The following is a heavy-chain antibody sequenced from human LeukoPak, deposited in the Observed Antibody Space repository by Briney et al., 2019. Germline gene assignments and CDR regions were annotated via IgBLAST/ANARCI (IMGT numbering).Heavy chain of an antibody. V-gene: IGHV4-39*07. CDR3: ARRGRIVGATPGAFDI. D-gene: IGHD1-26*01. Sequence: SETLSLTCTVSGGSISSSSYYWDWIRQPPGKGLEWIGEINHSGSTNYNPSLKSRVTISVDTSKNQFSLKLSSVTAADTAVYYCARRGRIVGATPGAFDIWGQGTMVTVSS. J-gene: IGHJ3*02. CDR2: INHSGST. CDR1: GGSISSSSYY.